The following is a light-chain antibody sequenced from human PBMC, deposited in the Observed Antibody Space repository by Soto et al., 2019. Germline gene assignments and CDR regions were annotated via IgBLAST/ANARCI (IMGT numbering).Light chain of an antibody. Sequence: EIELTQSPGTLSLSPGERATLSCRASQSVSSSYLAWYQQKPGQAPRPLIYGASSRATGIPDRFSGSGSGTDFTLTISRLEPEDFAVYYCQQYGSSPLWTFGQGTKVDI. V-gene: IGKV3-20*01. CDR1: QSVSSSY. CDR3: QQYGSSPLWT. J-gene: IGKJ1*01. CDR2: GAS.